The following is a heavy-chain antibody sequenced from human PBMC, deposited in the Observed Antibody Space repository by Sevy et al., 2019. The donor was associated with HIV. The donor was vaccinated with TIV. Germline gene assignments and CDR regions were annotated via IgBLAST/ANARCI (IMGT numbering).Heavy chain of an antibody. V-gene: IGHV3-30-3*01. J-gene: IGHJ6*02. Sequence: GGSLRLSCAASGFTFSSYAMHWVRQAPGKGLEWVAVISYDGSNKYYADSVKGRFTISRDNSKNTLYLQMNSLRAEDTAVYYCARDWALGYGDYDYYYYYGMYVWGQGTTVTVSS. CDR1: GFTFSSYA. CDR3: ARDWALGYGDYDYYYYYGMYV. D-gene: IGHD4-17*01. CDR2: ISYDGSNK.